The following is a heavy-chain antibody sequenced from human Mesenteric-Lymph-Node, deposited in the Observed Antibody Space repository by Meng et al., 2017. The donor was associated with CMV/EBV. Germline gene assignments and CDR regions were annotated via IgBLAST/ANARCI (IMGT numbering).Heavy chain of an antibody. D-gene: IGHD6-6*01. CDR3: ARESGSSSSRPYYYYGMDV. CDR2: IYHTGSA. Sequence: GSLRLSCTISGDSIVNTHYFWDWVRQSPGKGLEWIGSIYHTGSAHYRPSLQSRVTISVDTTQNKIYLQLKSVTAADTAVYYCARESGSSSSRPYYYYGMDVWGQGTTVTVSS. CDR1: GDSIVNTHYF. J-gene: IGHJ6*02. V-gene: IGHV4-39*07.